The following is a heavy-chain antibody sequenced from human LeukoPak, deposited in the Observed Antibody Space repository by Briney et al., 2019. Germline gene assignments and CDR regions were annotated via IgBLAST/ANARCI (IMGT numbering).Heavy chain of an antibody. CDR2: INPNSGGT. CDR1: GYTITGYY. Sequence: ASGEVSCKASGYTITGYYMHWVRQAPGQGLEWMGWINPNSGGTNYAQKFQGRVTMTRDTSISTAYMELSRLRSDDTAVYYCARARPFCSSTSCYKGGNWFDPWGQGTLVTVSS. V-gene: IGHV1-2*02. J-gene: IGHJ5*02. CDR3: ARARPFCSSTSCYKGGNWFDP. D-gene: IGHD2-2*02.